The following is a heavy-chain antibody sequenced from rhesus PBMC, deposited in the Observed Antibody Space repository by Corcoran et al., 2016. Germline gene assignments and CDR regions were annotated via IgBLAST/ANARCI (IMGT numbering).Heavy chain of an antibody. D-gene: IGHD4-29*01. CDR3: AAEGDYGSSFDY. CDR2: IRWSGGST. CDR1: GFTFDDYA. J-gene: IGHJ4*01. V-gene: IGHV3-201*01. Sequence: EVQLVESGGGVVQPGGSLRLSCAASGFTFDDYAIHWVRQAPGKGLVWVSGIRWSGGSTYDADSVKGQFTISRDNAKNSLYLQMGSLRAEDTALYYCAAEGDYGSSFDYWGQGVLVTVSS.